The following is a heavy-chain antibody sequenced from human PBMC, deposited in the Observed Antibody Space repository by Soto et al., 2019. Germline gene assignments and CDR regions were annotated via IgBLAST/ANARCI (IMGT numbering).Heavy chain of an antibody. CDR1: GFTFDDYA. D-gene: IGHD4-17*01. CDR2: ISWNSGSI. V-gene: IGHV3-9*01. Sequence: GGSLRLSCAASGFTFDDYAMHWVRQAPGKGLEWVSGISWNSGSIGYADSVKGRFTISRDNAKNSLYLQMNSLRAEDTALYYCAKAASNSSQHDDYGDYGVQGRYNYYYMDVWGKGTTVTVSS. J-gene: IGHJ6*03. CDR3: AKAASNSSQHDDYGDYGVQGRYNYYYMDV.